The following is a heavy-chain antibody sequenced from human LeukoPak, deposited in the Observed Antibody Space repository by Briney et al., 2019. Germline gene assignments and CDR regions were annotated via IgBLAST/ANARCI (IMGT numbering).Heavy chain of an antibody. Sequence: GGSLRLSCAASGFTVSSNYMSWVRQAPGKGLEWVSVIYSGGSTYYADSVKGRFTISRDNSKNTLYLQMNSLRAEDTAVYYCARALMKGTVTNYYWGQGTLVTVSS. CDR3: ARALMKGTVTNYY. CDR1: GFTVSSNY. V-gene: IGHV3-66*01. D-gene: IGHD4-17*01. CDR2: IYSGGST. J-gene: IGHJ4*02.